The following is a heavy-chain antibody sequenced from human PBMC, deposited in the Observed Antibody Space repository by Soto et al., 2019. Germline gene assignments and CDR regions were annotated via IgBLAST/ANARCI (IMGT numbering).Heavy chain of an antibody. CDR1: GDSIDSSHYY. V-gene: IGHV4-31*03. D-gene: IGHD3-10*01. Sequence: SETLSLICTVSGDSIDSSHYYWNWIRQHPEKGLEWIGYIHHSGSTYYNPSLKSRLAISVDTSRNQFSLKVSSVTAADTAVYYCARGSMATLYFDDWGQGALVTVSS. CDR2: IHHSGST. J-gene: IGHJ4*02. CDR3: ARGSMATLYFDD.